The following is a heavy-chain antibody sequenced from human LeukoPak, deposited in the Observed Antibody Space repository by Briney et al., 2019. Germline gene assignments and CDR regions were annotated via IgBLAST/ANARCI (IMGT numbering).Heavy chain of an antibody. J-gene: IGHJ4*02. V-gene: IGHV4-39*01. CDR3: ARQWRHIVVVTAIFDY. Sequence: SETLSLTCTVSGGSISSSSYYWGWIRQPPGKGLEWIGSIYYSGSTYYNPSLKSRVTISVDTSKNQFSLKLSSVTAADTAVYYCARQWRHIVVVTAIFDYWGQGTLVTVSS. CDR2: IYYSGST. CDR1: GGSISSSSYY. D-gene: IGHD2-21*02.